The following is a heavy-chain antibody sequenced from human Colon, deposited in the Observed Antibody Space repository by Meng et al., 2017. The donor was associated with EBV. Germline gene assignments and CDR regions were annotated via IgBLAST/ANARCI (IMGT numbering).Heavy chain of an antibody. D-gene: IGHD6-19*01. J-gene: IGHJ4*02. Sequence: QVQLQGTGPGLVEPSQTLSLTCTVSVGSVSSGGYYWTWIRQHPGKGLEWFGHIYYSGSTFYNPSLKRRVIISIDTSKNQFSLNLRSVTAADTAVYYCARVSSGWDYFDYWGQGTLVTVSS. CDR2: IYYSGST. CDR3: ARVSSGWDYFDY. CDR1: VGSVSSGGYY. V-gene: IGHV4-31*03.